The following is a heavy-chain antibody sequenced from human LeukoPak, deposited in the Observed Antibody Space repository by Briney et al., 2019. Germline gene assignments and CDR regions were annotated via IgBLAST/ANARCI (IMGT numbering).Heavy chain of an antibody. Sequence: PSETLSLTCTVSGGSISSSRHYWGWIRQPPGKGLGWIGTIYYSGSTYYNPSLKSRVTISVDTSKNQFSLKLSSVTAPDTAVYYCARHEDRNWYFDHWGQGTLVTVSS. V-gene: IGHV4-39*01. CDR2: IYYSGST. D-gene: IGHD1-1*01. CDR3: ARHEDRNWYFDH. CDR1: GGSISSSRHY. J-gene: IGHJ4*02.